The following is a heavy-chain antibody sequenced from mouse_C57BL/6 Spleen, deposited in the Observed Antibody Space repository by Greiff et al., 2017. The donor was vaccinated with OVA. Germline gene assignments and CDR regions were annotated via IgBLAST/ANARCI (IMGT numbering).Heavy chain of an antibody. CDR2: ISDGGSYT. Sequence: EVMLVESGGGLVKPGGSLKLSCAASGFTFSSYAMSWVRQTPEKRLEWVATISDGGSYTYYPDNVKGRFTISRDNAKNNLYLQMSHLKSEDTAMDYCAREDSNYGYFDVWGTGTTVTVSS. CDR1: GFTFSSYA. V-gene: IGHV5-4*01. D-gene: IGHD3-2*01. CDR3: AREDSNYGYFDV. J-gene: IGHJ1*03.